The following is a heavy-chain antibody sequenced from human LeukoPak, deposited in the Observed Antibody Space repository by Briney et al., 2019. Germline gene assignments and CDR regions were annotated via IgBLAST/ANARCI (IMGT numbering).Heavy chain of an antibody. V-gene: IGHV1-18*01. J-gene: IGHJ4*02. CDR1: GYTFTSYG. D-gene: IGHD2-15*01. Sequence: GASVKVSCKASGYTFTSYGISWVRQAPGQGLEWMGWISAYNGNTNYAQKLQGRVTMTTDTSTSTAYMELRSLRSDDTAVYYCARDPEENCSGGSCYGVDYWGQGTLVTVSS. CDR2: ISAYNGNT. CDR3: ARDPEENCSGGSCYGVDY.